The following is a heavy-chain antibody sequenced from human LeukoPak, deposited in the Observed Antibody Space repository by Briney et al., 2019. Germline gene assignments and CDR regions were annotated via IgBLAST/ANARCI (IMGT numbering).Heavy chain of an antibody. V-gene: IGHV3-23*01. J-gene: IGHJ3*02. CDR2: ISRSGGST. D-gene: IGHD3-9*01. CDR3: ARDRETYYDILTGYYTLGDAFDI. CDR1: GFTFTTYA. Sequence: GGSLRLSCAASGFTFTTYAMSWVRQAPGKGLEWVSGISRSGGSTYYADSVKGRFTISRDNFKNTLYLQMNSLRAEDTAVYYCARDRETYYDILTGYYTLGDAFDIWGQGTMVTVSS.